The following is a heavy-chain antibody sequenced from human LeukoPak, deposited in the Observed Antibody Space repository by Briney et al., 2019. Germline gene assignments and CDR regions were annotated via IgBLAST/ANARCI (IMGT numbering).Heavy chain of an antibody. CDR1: GFTFSSYG. J-gene: IGHJ4*02. CDR2: IWYDGSNK. Sequence: GGSLRLSCAASGFTFSSYGMHWVRQAPGKGLEWVAVIWYDGSNKYYADSVKGRFTISRDNSKNTLYLQMNSLRAEDTAVYYCARASGSYQLTYLFDYWGQGTLVTVSS. CDR3: ARASGSYQLTYLFDY. D-gene: IGHD1-26*01. V-gene: IGHV3-33*01.